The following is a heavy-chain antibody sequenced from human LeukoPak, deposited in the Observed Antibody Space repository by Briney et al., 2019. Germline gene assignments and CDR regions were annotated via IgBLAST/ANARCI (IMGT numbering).Heavy chain of an antibody. J-gene: IGHJ4*02. V-gene: IGHV4-34*01. CDR1: GGSFSGYY. CDR3: ARGLYGSGSYYDY. D-gene: IGHD3-10*01. CDR2: INHSGST. Sequence: SETLSLTCAVYGGSFSGYYWSWIRQPPGKGLEWIGEINHSGSTNYNPSLKSRVTISVDTSKNQFSLKLSSVTAADTAVYYCARGLYGSGSYYDYWGQGTLVTVSS.